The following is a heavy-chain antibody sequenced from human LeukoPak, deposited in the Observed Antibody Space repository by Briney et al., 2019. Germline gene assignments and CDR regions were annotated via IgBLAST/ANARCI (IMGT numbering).Heavy chain of an antibody. V-gene: IGHV3-23*01. CDR1: GFTFSSYE. CDR2: ISASGGST. D-gene: IGHD3-10*01. J-gene: IGHJ6*04. CDR3: AKASAGSGRALYYYGMDV. Sequence: PGGSLRLSCAASGFTFSSYEVNWVRQAPGKGLEWVSAISASGGSTYYADSVRGRFTISRDNSKNTLYLQMNSLRAEDTAVYYCAKASAGSGRALYYYGMDVWGKGTTVTVSS.